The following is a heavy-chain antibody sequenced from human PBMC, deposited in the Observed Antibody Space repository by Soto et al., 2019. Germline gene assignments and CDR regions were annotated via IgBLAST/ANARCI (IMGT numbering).Heavy chain of an antibody. Sequence: GPLRLPCTASGFTFSNPGMSWIRQAAEKGLEWVGRIKSTTDGGTTDYVAPVKGRFTISRDDSKNTLYLQMNSLKSEDTAVYNCTSEGYPFDHWGQGTQVTVSS. CDR2: IKSTTDGGTT. CDR3: TSEGYPFDH. V-gene: IGHV3-15*01. CDR1: GFTFSNPG. J-gene: IGHJ4*02. D-gene: IGHD3-16*02.